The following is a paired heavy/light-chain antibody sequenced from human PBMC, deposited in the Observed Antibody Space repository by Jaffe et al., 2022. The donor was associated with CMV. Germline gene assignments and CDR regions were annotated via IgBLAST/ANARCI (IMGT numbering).Light chain of an antibody. CDR1: QSLLYRADYKNY. CDR3: QQYYGNLVT. CDR2: WAS. J-gene: IGKJ3*01. V-gene: IGKV4-1*01. Sequence: DIVMTQSPESLAVSLGERATINCKSSQSLLYRADYKNYLAWYQQKAGQPPKLLIYWASTRESGVPDRFSGGGSGTDFTLTISSLQAEDVAVYYCQQYYGNLVTFGPGTKVDI.
Heavy chain of an antibody. CDR3: AKPNWDVRFTVNNWFDP. Sequence: EVQLVESGGGLVQPGGSLRLSCAASGFTFSSYAMSWVRQAPGKGLEWVSAISGSGGSTYYADSVKGRFTISRDNSKNTLYLQMNSLRAEDTAVYYCAKPNWDVRFTVNNWFDPWGQGTLVTVSS. CDR1: GFTFSSYA. D-gene: IGHD1-1*01. V-gene: IGHV3-23*04. J-gene: IGHJ5*02. CDR2: ISGSGGST.